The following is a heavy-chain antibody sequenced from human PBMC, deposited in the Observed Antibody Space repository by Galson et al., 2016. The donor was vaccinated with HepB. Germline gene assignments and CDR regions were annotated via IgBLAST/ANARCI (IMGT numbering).Heavy chain of an antibody. V-gene: IGHV3-33*01. D-gene: IGHD2-2*02. J-gene: IGHJ4*02. Sequence: SLRLSCATSGFTLTHYGMLWVRQAPGKGLEWAAVIWHDGSYKNYADSVEGRFTISRGISENTVYLQMNSLRGEDTAVYYCAREIPHMVHGGLDYWGQGTLVTVSS. CDR1: GFTLTHYG. CDR2: IWHDGSYK. CDR3: AREIPHMVHGGLDY.